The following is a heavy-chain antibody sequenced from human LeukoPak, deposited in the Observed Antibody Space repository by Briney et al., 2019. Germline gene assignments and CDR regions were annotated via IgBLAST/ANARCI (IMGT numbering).Heavy chain of an antibody. CDR1: GGSISSGDYY. D-gene: IGHD3-22*01. Sequence: SETLSLTCIVSGGSISSGDYYWSWIRQPPGKGLEWIGYIYYSGSTYYNPSLKSRVTISVDTSKNQFSLKLSSVTAADTAVYYCARARDSSGYGYYWGQGTLVTVSS. V-gene: IGHV4-30-4*01. CDR3: ARARDSSGYGYY. CDR2: IYYSGST. J-gene: IGHJ4*02.